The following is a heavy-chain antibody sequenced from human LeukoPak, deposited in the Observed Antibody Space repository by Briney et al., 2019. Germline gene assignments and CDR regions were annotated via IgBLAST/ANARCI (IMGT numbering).Heavy chain of an antibody. Sequence: SETLSLTCAVYGGSFSGYYWSWIRQPPGKGLEWIGEINHSGSTNYNPSLKSRVTISVDTSKNQFSLKLSSVTAADTAVYYCAGEAPYDGSGNWFDPWGQGTLVTVSS. CDR3: AGEAPYDGSGNWFDP. J-gene: IGHJ5*02. V-gene: IGHV4-34*01. CDR1: GGSFSGYY. CDR2: INHSGST. D-gene: IGHD3-22*01.